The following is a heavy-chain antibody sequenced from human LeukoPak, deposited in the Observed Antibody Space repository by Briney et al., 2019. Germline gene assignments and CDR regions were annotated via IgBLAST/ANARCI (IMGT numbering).Heavy chain of an antibody. CDR1: GGTFSSYA. CDR3: ARGSGYVSAFDI. V-gene: IGHV1-69*05. CDR2: IIPIFGTA. J-gene: IGHJ3*02. D-gene: IGHD3-10*01. Sequence: SVKVSCKASGGTFSSYAISWVRQAPGQGLEWMGGIIPIFGTANYAQKFQGRVTITTDESTSTAYMELSSLRSEDTAVYYCARGSGYVSAFDIWGQGTMVTVSS.